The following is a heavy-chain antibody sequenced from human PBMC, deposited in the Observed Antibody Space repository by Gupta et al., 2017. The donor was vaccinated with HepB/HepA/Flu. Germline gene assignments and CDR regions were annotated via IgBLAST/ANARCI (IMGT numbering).Heavy chain of an antibody. CDR3: SRGRAYGSVGGS. Sequence: QVQLVQSGAEMKKPGASVKVSCTASGYTFTDYYMNWVRQAPGQGLEWMGWINLNSGGTDYAQKFQGRVTMTRDTSITTAYLELSRLTSDDTAVYFCSRGRAYGSVGGSWGQGTLVTVSS. J-gene: IGHJ5*02. V-gene: IGHV1-2*02. D-gene: IGHD3-10*01. CDR2: INLNSGGT. CDR1: GYTFTDYY.